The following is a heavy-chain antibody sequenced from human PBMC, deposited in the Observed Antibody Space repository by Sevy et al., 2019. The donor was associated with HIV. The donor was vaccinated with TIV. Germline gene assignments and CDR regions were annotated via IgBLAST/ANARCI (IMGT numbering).Heavy chain of an antibody. V-gene: IGHV3-7*01. Sequence: GGSLRLSCAASGFTFSSYWMSWVRQAPGRGLEWVANIKQDGSEKYSVDSVKGRFTISRDNAKNSLYLQMNSLRAEDTAVYYCARDLVGASHYYYDGMDVWGQGTTVTVSS. CDR3: ARDLVGASHYYYDGMDV. CDR1: GFTFSSYW. J-gene: IGHJ6*02. CDR2: IKQDGSEK. D-gene: IGHD1-26*01.